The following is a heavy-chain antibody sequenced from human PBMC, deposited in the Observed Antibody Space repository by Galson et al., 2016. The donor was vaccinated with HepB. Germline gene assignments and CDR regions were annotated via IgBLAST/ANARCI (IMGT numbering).Heavy chain of an antibody. CDR3: ARYIPPQFNYIGLDV. Sequence: SVKVSCKASGGTFNSYAFSWVRQAPGQGLEWMGGIIPMFETTQYAHKFQDRITVIADESTNTAYLELTSLRSEDTAVYYCARYIPPQFNYIGLDVWGQGTTVAVSS. CDR1: GGTFNSYA. V-gene: IGHV1-69*13. CDR2: IIPMFETT. J-gene: IGHJ6*02.